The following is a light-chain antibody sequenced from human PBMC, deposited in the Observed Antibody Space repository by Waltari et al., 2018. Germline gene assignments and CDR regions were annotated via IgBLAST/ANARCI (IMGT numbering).Light chain of an antibody. V-gene: IGKV3-11*01. CDR1: QSVSSY. CDR3: QQSSRWPLT. Sequence: IVFTQSPATLSLSPGDRATLSCRASQSVSSYLGWYQQKFGQPPRLLIYDASNRATGVPARFSGSGSGTDFTLTIDSLEPEDFAVYYCQQSSRWPLTFGGGTKVEIK. J-gene: IGKJ4*01. CDR2: DAS.